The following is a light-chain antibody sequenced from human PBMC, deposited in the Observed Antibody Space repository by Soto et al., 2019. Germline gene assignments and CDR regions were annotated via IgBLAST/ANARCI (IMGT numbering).Light chain of an antibody. V-gene: IGLV2-11*01. Sequence: QSALTQPRSVSGSPGQSVTISCSGTSSDVGGYKYVSWYQHHPCKAPKLIIFDVTRRPSGVPDRLSGSKSGNTASLTISGLNVNDEADYYCCSFASTAWVFGGETKLT. CDR3: CSFASTAWV. J-gene: IGLJ3*02. CDR1: SSDVGGYKY. CDR2: DVT.